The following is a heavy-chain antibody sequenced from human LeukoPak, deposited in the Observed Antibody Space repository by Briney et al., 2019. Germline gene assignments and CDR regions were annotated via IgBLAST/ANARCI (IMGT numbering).Heavy chain of an antibody. J-gene: IGHJ4*02. CDR1: RFTFGSYA. V-gene: IGHV3-23*01. CDR3: AKGGPESSGYKQFDY. CDR2: ISASGGST. D-gene: IGHD3-22*01. Sequence: GGSLRLSCVASRFTFGSYAMSWVRQAPGKGLEWVSGISASGGSTYYADSVKGRFTISRDNSKNTLYLQMDSLRAEDTAVYYCAKGGPESSGYKQFDYWGQGTLVTVSS.